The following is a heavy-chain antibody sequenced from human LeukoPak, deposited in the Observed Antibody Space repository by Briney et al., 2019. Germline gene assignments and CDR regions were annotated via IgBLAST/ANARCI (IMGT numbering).Heavy chain of an antibody. CDR2: IFYSGST. D-gene: IGHD1-1*01. CDR1: GGSISIIPYY. Sequence: SETLSLTCTVSGGSISIIPYYWGWLRQTSGKGLEWIGSIFYSGSTYYNPSLKSRLTISVDTSKNQFSLRPRSVTAADTAIYYCACTAINDCERWFEPWGQGILVTVSS. V-gene: IGHV4-39*01. J-gene: IGHJ5*02. CDR3: ACTAINDCERWFEP.